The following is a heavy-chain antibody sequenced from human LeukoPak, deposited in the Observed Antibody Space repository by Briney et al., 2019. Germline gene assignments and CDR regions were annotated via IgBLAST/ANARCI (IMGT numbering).Heavy chain of an antibody. V-gene: IGHV1-46*01. CDR3: AREHYYYYGMDV. CDR1: GYTVTSYY. Sequence: ASVKVSCKASGYTVTSYYMHWVRQAPGQGLEWMGILNPSGGSSSYAQKFQGRATLTRATSTSTVYMELSSLRSEDTAVYYCAREHYYYYGMDVWGQGTTVTVSS. J-gene: IGHJ6*02. CDR2: LNPSGGSS.